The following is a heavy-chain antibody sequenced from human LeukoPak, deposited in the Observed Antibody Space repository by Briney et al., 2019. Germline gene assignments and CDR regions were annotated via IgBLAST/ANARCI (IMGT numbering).Heavy chain of an antibody. D-gene: IGHD2-8*01. CDR1: GFTFSGHS. CDR2: ISSSSSTI. V-gene: IGHV3-48*04. CDR3: ARDLRMGWFDP. Sequence: PGGSLRLSCAASGFTFSGHSMTWVRQAPGKGLEWVSYISSSSSTIYYADSVKGRFTISRDNAKNSLYLQMNSLRAEDTAVYYCARDLRMGWFDPWGQGTLVTVSS. J-gene: IGHJ5*02.